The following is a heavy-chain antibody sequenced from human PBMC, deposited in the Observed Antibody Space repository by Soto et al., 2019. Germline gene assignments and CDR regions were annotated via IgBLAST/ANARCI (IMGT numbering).Heavy chain of an antibody. CDR1: CVSITTSGHY. D-gene: IGHD3-16*01. V-gene: IGHV4-31*03. Sequence: QVQLQESGPGLVKPSQTLSLSCSVYCVSITTSGHYWNWVRQRPGRGLEWLGYIDSLGTTYYNPSLKTRFAMSVEPSTYQFSLKLSSVTAADTALYFCALGMFMDVWGRGTTVIVSS. CDR2: IDSLGTT. CDR3: ALGMFMDV. J-gene: IGHJ6*03.